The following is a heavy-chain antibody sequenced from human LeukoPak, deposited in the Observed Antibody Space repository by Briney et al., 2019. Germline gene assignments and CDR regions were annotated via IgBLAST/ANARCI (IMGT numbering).Heavy chain of an antibody. CDR3: ARHGDAAAGDDDP. Sequence: PSETLSLTCTVSGGSISSSSYYWGWIRQPPGKGLEWIGYIYYSGSTNYNPSLKSRVTISVDTSKNQFSLKLRSVTAADTAVYYCARHGDAAAGDDDPWGQGTLVTVSS. J-gene: IGHJ5*02. D-gene: IGHD6-13*01. CDR1: GGSISSSSYY. CDR2: IYYSGST. V-gene: IGHV4-61*05.